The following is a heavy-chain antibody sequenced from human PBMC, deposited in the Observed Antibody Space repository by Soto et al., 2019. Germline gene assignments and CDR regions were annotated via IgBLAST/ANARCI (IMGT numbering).Heavy chain of an antibody. CDR2: IYYSGST. CDR1: GGSISSSSYY. J-gene: IGHJ4*02. CDR3: ARYIAVAGTYYFDY. V-gene: IGHV4-39*01. Sequence: SETLSLTCTVSGGSISSSSYYWGWIRQPPGKGLEWIGSIYYSGSTYYNPSLKSRVTISVDTSKNQFSLRLSSVTAADTAVYYCARYIAVAGTYYFDYWGQGTLVTVSS. D-gene: IGHD6-19*01.